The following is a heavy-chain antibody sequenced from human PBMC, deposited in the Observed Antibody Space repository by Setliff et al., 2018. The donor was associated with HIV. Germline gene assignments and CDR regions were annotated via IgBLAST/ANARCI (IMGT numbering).Heavy chain of an antibody. CDR3: ARPRLRGSGAFDI. V-gene: IGHV4-39*01. Sequence: ASETLSLTCTVSGDSISSSTFYWGWIRQPPGKGLERIGSIYYSGTTYYNPSLKSRVAISVDTSKNQFSLKLSSVTAADTAVYYCARPRLRGSGAFDIWGQGTMVTVSS. J-gene: IGHJ3*02. CDR1: GDSISSSTFY. CDR2: IYYSGTT. D-gene: IGHD2-21*01.